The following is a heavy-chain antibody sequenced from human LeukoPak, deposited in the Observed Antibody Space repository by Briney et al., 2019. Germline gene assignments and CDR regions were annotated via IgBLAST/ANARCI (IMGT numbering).Heavy chain of an antibody. V-gene: IGHV3-9*02. CDR1: GFTSDDYV. CDR2: ISWNSGTI. J-gene: IGHJ4*02. Sequence: PGRSLRLSCAASGFTSDDYVMHWVRQAPGKGLEWVSGISWNSGTIGYADSVKGRFTISRDNAKTSLYLQMNSLRAEDTALYYCARDPGYSSTLDYWGQGTLVTVSS. CDR3: ARDPGYSSTLDY. D-gene: IGHD6-13*01.